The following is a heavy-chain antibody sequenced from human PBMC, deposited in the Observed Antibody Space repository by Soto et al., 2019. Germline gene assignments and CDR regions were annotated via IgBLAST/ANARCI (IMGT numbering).Heavy chain of an antibody. J-gene: IGHJ6*02. CDR2: INQDGSEK. Sequence: EAQLVESGGGLVQPGGSLRLSCTASGFTFRNYWMSWVRQNPGNGLEWVANINQDGSEKHYVDSVKGRFTISRDNAKNSLYLELNYLRVEDTAMYRCAREDTVTRTYGMDVWGQGTTVTVSS. CDR3: AREDTVTRTYGMDV. D-gene: IGHD4-17*01. CDR1: GFTFRNYW. V-gene: IGHV3-7*03.